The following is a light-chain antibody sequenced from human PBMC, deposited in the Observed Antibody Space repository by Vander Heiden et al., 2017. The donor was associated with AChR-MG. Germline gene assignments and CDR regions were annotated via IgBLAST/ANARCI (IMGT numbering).Light chain of an antibody. CDR2: KNR. CDR1: KLGDDY. CDR3: QAWDSSTGV. J-gene: IGLJ2*01. V-gene: IGLV3-1*01. Sequence: SYELSQPPSVSVSPGQTASIPCSGDKLGDDYASWYQQKPGQSPVLVIYKNRKRPSGIPERFSGSNSGNTATLTISGTQAMDEADYYCQAWDSSTGVFGGGTKLTVL.